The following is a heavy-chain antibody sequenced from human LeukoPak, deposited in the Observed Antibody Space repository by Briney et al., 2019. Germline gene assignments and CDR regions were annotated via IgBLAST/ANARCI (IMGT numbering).Heavy chain of an antibody. CDR1: GASITSGDYY. V-gene: IGHV4-30-4*08. CDR3: ARGRKRFLEWLLYPRAFDI. D-gene: IGHD3-3*01. J-gene: IGHJ3*02. Sequence: SETLSLTCTVSGASITSGDYYWSWIRQPPGKGPEWIGYIYYSESAYYNPSLMSRLTISIDTSKNQFSLKLSSVTATDTAVYYCARGRKRFLEWLLYPRAFDIWGQGTMVTVSS. CDR2: IYYSESA.